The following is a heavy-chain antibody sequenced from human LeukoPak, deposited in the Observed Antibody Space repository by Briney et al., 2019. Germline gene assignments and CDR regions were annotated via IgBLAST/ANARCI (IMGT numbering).Heavy chain of an antibody. Sequence: PGGSLRLSCAASGFTFSSYSMHWVRQAPGKGLEWVAFIRYDGSNKYYADSVKGRFTISRDNSKNTLYLQMNSLRAEDTAVYYCATHRIAARLNWFDPWGQGTLDTVSS. CDR2: IRYDGSNK. V-gene: IGHV3-30*02. J-gene: IGHJ5*02. CDR3: ATHRIAARLNWFDP. CDR1: GFTFSSYS. D-gene: IGHD6-6*01.